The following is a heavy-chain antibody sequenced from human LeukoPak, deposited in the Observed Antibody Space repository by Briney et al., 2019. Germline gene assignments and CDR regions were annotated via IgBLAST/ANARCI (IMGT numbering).Heavy chain of an antibody. V-gene: IGHV1-46*01. CDR1: GYTFTCYY. CDR2: INPSGGST. CDR3: ASRGGRYFDWSTNYYYYMDV. D-gene: IGHD3-9*01. J-gene: IGHJ6*03. Sequence: ASVKVSCKASGYTFTCYYMHWVRQAPGQGLEWMGIINPSGGSTSYAQKLQGRVTMTRDMSTSTVYMELSSLRSEDTAVYYCASRGGRYFDWSTNYYYYMDVWGKGTTVTVSS.